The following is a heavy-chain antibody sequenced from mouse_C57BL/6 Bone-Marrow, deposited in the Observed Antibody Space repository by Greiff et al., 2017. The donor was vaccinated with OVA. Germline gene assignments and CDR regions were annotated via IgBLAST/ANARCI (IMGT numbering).Heavy chain of an antibody. CDR2: IYPGNSDT. V-gene: IGHV1-5*01. CDR3: TRYYYGSSLYYAMDY. J-gene: IGHJ4*01. CDR1: GYTFTSYW. D-gene: IGHD1-1*01. Sequence: EVQLQQSGTVLARPGASVKMSCKTSGYTFTSYWMHWVKQRPGQGLEWIGAIYPGNSDTSYNQKFKGKAKLTAVTSASTAYMELSSLTNEDSAVYYCTRYYYGSSLYYAMDYWGQGTSVTVSS.